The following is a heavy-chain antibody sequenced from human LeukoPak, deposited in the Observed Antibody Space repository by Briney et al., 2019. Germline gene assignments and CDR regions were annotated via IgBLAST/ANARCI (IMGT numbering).Heavy chain of an antibody. CDR3: AKGDNNILTGYYNSFDS. CDR1: GFTFSSYA. CDR2: ISGSAIST. D-gene: IGHD3-9*01. J-gene: IGHJ4*02. Sequence: PGGSLRLSCAASGFTFSSYAMSWIRQAPGKGLERVSSISGSAISTYYADSVKGRFTISRDNSRNTLYLQMNSLRAEDTALFYCAKGDNNILTGYYNSFDSWGQGTLVTVSS. V-gene: IGHV3-23*01.